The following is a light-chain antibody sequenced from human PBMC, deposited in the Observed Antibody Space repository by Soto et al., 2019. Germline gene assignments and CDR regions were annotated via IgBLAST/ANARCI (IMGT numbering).Light chain of an antibody. CDR2: ATS. CDR1: QNIFTY. CDR3: QLSYNSQT. J-gene: IGKJ2*01. V-gene: IGKV1-39*01. Sequence: DIQVTQSPSSLSASVGDRVTITCRASQNIFTYLNWYQQRPGQAPNLLIYATSNLQSGVPSRFSGSGAGTDFTLTISSLQPDDFTTYYCQLSYNSQTFGQGTKVDIK.